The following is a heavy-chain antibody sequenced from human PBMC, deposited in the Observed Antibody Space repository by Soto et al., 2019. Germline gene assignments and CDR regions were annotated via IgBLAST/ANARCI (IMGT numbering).Heavy chain of an antibody. V-gene: IGHV3-21*06. CDR1: GFTFSRHG. D-gene: IGHD6-25*01. J-gene: IGHJ6*02. CDR2: ISGLSSYI. Sequence: EVHLVESGGGLVKPGGSLRLSCAASGFTFSRHGMNWVRQAPGKGLELVSSISGLSSYIYYADSVKGRFTVSRDNAKNSLYVQMNSLRAEDTAVYYCARDPQQRLADSYYYGMDVWGQGTTVIVSS. CDR3: ARDPQQRLADSYYYGMDV.